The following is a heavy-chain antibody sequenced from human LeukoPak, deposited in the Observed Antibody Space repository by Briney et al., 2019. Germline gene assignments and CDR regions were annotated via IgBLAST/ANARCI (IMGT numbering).Heavy chain of an antibody. CDR2: ISSSSGYI. Sequence: GGSLRLSCAASGFTFSSYSMNWVRQAPGKGLGWVSSISSSSGYIYYADSVKGRFTISRDNAKNSLYLQMNSLRAEDTAVYYCARDASGGYDSGYWGQGTLVTVSS. V-gene: IGHV3-21*01. CDR3: ARDASGGYDSGY. D-gene: IGHD5-12*01. J-gene: IGHJ4*02. CDR1: GFTFSSYS.